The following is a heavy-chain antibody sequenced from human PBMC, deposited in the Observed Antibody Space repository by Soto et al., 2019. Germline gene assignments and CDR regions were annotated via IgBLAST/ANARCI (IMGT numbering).Heavy chain of an antibody. CDR2: ISAYTDDP. J-gene: IGHJ5*02. CDR1: GNTFTNFG. Sequence: QGQLVQSGAEVKKPGASVKVSCTASGNTFTNFGVTWVRQAPGQGLEWMGWISAYTDDPNYAQKFKGRVTMTIDTSTSTAYLDLRGLTSDDTAVYYCARVIAGAEAWFDPWGQGTLVTVSS. CDR3: ARVIAGAEAWFDP. D-gene: IGHD6-13*01. V-gene: IGHV1-18*01.